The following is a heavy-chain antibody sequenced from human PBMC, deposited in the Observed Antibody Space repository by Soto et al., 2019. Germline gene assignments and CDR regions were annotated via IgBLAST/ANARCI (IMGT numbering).Heavy chain of an antibody. CDR3: AQLRRWTVRPLDDP. V-gene: IGHV3-30*18. CDR1: GFIFSSYG. Sequence: PGGSLRLSCAASGFIFSSYGMHWVRQAPGEGLEWVAVISYDGTNKYYAASVKRRITISNDNTKHTPWQQINSLTADATAVYCCAQLRRWTVRPLDDPWGQGTLGT. D-gene: IGHD1-1*01. CDR2: ISYDGTNK. J-gene: IGHJ5*02.